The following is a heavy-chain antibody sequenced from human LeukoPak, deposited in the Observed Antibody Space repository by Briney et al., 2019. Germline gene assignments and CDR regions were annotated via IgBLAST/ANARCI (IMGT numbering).Heavy chain of an antibody. V-gene: IGHV1-8*03. CDR2: MNPNSGNT. CDR3: ARFRGATRYYYYMDV. Sequence: ASVKVSCKASGYTFTSYDINWVRQATGQGLEWMGWMNPNSGNTGYAQKFQGRVTITRNTSISTAYMELSSLRSEDTAVYYCARFRGATRYYYYMDVWAKGPRSPSP. J-gene: IGHJ6*03. D-gene: IGHD1-26*01. CDR1: GYTFTSYD.